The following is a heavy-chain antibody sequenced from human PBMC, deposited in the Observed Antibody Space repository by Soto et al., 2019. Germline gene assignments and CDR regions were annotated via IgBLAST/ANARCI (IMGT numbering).Heavy chain of an antibody. D-gene: IGHD2-21*02. Sequence: GGSLRLSCAASGFTFSSSTISWVRQAPGKGLEWVSTISGRGGGSFYLDSVRGRFTISRDNSRNMLYLQMDSLRVDDTAVYFCATMFGDLTEVDHWGQGTLVTVSS. CDR3: ATMFGDLTEVDH. J-gene: IGHJ4*02. CDR2: ISGRGGGS. V-gene: IGHV3-23*01. CDR1: GFTFSSST.